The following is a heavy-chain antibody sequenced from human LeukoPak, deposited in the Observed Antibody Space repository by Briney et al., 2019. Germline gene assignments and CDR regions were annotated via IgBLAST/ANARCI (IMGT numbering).Heavy chain of an antibody. D-gene: IGHD3-3*01. Sequence: GGSLRLSCAASGFTFRSYAMSWVRQAPGKGLEWVSGISGSGGSTDYADSVKGRFTISRDNSKNTLYLQMNSLRAEDTAVYYCAKGKRLLFLEWLYQYYFDYWGQGTLVTVSS. CDR3: AKGKRLLFLEWLYQYYFDY. CDR1: GFTFRSYA. CDR2: ISGSGGST. V-gene: IGHV3-23*01. J-gene: IGHJ4*02.